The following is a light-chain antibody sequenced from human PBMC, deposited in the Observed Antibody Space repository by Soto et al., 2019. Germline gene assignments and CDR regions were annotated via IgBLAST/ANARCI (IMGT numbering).Light chain of an antibody. Sequence: QSALTQPASVSGSPGQSITISCTGTSSDVGGYNYVSWYQQHSGEAPKLMIYDVTNRPSGVSNRFFGSKSGNTASLTISGLQAEDEADYYCSSYTSSSSVVFGGGTKVTVL. CDR2: DVT. CDR1: SSDVGGYNY. CDR3: SSYTSSSSVV. J-gene: IGLJ2*01. V-gene: IGLV2-14*03.